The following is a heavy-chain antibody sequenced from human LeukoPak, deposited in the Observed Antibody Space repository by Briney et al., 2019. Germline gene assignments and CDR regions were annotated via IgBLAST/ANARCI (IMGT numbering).Heavy chain of an antibody. Sequence: PGGSLRLSCAASGFTFSSYGMHWVRQAPGKGPEWVAFIRYDGSNKYYADSVKGRFTISRDNSKNTLYLQMNSLRAEDTAVYYCARGGIVVVPAALDLRDAFDIWGQGTMVTVSS. CDR2: IRYDGSNK. CDR1: GFTFSSYG. J-gene: IGHJ3*02. D-gene: IGHD2-2*01. CDR3: ARGGIVVVPAALDLRDAFDI. V-gene: IGHV3-30*02.